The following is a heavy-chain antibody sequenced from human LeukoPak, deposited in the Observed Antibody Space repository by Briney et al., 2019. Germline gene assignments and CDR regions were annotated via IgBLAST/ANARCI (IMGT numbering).Heavy chain of an antibody. D-gene: IGHD4-23*01. CDR2: IYTSGST. CDR1: GFTFSDYY. Sequence: GSLRLSCAASGFTFSDYYMSWIRQPAGKGLEWIGRIYTSGSTNYNPSLKSRVTISVDTSKNQFSLKLSSVTAADTAVYYCARDRWIPGAFDIWGQGTMVTVSS. V-gene: IGHV4-4*07. J-gene: IGHJ3*02. CDR3: ARDRWIPGAFDI.